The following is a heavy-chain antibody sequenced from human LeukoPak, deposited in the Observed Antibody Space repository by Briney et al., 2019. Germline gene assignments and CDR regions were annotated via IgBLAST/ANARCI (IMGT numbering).Heavy chain of an antibody. J-gene: IGHJ5*02. D-gene: IGHD3-10*01. CDR2: MYYSGST. CDR3: AREGLNMVRGVIPKEAWGWFDP. CDR1: GGSISSRGYY. Sequence: PSETLSLTCTVSGGSISSRGYYWGWIRQPPGKGLEWIGSMYYSGSTYYNPSLKSRVTISVDTSKNHFSLKLSSMTAADTAVYYCAREGLNMVRGVIPKEAWGWFDPWGQGTLVTVSS. V-gene: IGHV4-39*02.